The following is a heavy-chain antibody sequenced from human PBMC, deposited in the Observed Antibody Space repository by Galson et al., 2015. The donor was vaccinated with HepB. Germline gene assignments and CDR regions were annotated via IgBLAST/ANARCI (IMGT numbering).Heavy chain of an antibody. D-gene: IGHD2-21*01. J-gene: IGHJ4*02. CDR1: GGSISSGGYS. CDR2: IYHSGST. V-gene: IGHV4-30-2*01. CDR3: ARVRCLSGDCYQGVVYYFDY. Sequence: TLSLTCAVSGGSISSGGYSWSWIRQPPGKGLEWIGYIYHSGSTYYNPSLKSRVTISVDRSKNQFSLKLSSVTAADTAVYYCARVRCLSGDCYQGVVYYFDYWGQGTLVTVSS.